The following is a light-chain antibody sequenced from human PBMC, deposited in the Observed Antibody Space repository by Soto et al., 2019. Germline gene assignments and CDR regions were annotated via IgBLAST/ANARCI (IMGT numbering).Light chain of an antibody. J-gene: IGLJ2*01. CDR1: SSNIGSYT. Sequence: QSVLTQPPSASGTPAQRVTISCSGGSSNIGSYTVNWYQQLPGTAPKLLIYSNNQRPSGVPDRFSGSKSGTSVSLAISGLQSEDEADYYCAAWDDSLNGVVFGGGTKLTVL. V-gene: IGLV1-44*01. CDR3: AAWDDSLNGVV. CDR2: SNN.